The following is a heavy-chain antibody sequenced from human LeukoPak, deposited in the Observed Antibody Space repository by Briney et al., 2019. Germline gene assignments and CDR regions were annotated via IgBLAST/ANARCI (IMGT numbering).Heavy chain of an antibody. D-gene: IGHD6-19*01. J-gene: IGHJ3*02. CDR1: GGTFSSYA. V-gene: IGHV1-69*01. CDR2: IIPIFGTP. Sequence: VXXSCKAAGGTFSSYAINWGRQAPGRGLEWMGGIIPIFGTPNYAQKFQDRVTITADESTSTAYMELSSLRSEDTAVYYCARCRQWLIKDLACDAFDIWGQGTMVTVSS. CDR3: ARCRQWLIKDLACDAFDI.